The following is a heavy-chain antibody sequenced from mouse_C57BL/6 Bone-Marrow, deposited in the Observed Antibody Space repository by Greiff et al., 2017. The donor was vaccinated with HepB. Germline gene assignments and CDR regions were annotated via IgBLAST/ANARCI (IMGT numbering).Heavy chain of an antibody. CDR3: AREGYGRAWFAY. J-gene: IGHJ3*01. D-gene: IGHD1-1*02. CDR2: ISYDGSN. V-gene: IGHV3-6*01. Sequence: EVKLMESGPGLVKPSQSLSLTCSVTGYSITSGYYWNWIRQFPGNKLEWMGYISYDGSNNYNPSLKNRISITRDTSKNQFFLKLNSVTTEDTATYYCAREGYGRAWFAYWGQGTLVTVSA. CDR1: GYSITSGYY.